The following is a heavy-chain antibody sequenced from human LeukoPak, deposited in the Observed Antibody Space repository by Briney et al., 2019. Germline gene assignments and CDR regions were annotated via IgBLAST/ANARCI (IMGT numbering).Heavy chain of an antibody. D-gene: IGHD2-15*01. J-gene: IGHJ4*02. CDR3: ARGCSGGSPYYFDY. CDR1: GGSFSGYY. V-gene: IGHV4-34*01. CDR2: INHSGST. Sequence: SETLSLTYAVYGGSFSGYYWSWIRQPPGKGLEWIGEINHSGSTNYNPSLKSRVTISVDTSKNQFSLKLSSVTAADTAVYYCARGCSGGSPYYFDYWGQGTLVTVSS.